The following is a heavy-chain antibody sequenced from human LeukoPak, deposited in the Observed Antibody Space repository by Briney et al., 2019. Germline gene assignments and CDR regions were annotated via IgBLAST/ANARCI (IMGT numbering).Heavy chain of an antibody. Sequence: PGRSLRLSCAASGFSFSNLGFHWVRQAPGKGLEGVASISQDGTEKYYADSVKGRFTMSRDNSKNTLYLQMNSLRADDTALYYCAKDLGDGYNYFDYWGQGTLVTVSS. J-gene: IGHJ4*02. CDR1: GFSFSNLG. V-gene: IGHV3-30*18. CDR3: AKDLGDGYNYFDY. D-gene: IGHD5-24*01. CDR2: ISQDGTEK.